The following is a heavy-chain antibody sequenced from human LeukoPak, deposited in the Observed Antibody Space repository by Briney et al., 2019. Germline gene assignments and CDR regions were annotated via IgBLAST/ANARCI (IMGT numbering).Heavy chain of an antibody. CDR3: ASVDTALFHFYGMDV. D-gene: IGHD5-18*01. Sequence: GGSLRLSCVASGFSFSSYEMNWVRQAPGKGLERVSYIGTRGTTIYYADSVKGRFTISRDNAKNSLSLQMNSLRVEDTAVYYCASVDTALFHFYGMDVWGPGATVTVSS. CDR2: IGTRGTTI. V-gene: IGHV3-48*03. CDR1: GFSFSSYE. J-gene: IGHJ6*02.